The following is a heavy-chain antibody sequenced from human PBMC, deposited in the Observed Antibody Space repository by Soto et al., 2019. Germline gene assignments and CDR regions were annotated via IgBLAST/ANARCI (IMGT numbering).Heavy chain of an antibody. V-gene: IGHV1-8*01. Sequence: GASVKVSCKAPGYTFTSYDINWVRQATGQGLGWMGWMNPNSGNTGYAQKFQGRVTMTRNTSISTAYMELSSLRSEDTAVYYCAGGLSNNSNQYYDFWSGYLKNYYYYYMDVWGKGTTVTVSS. CDR3: AGGLSNNSNQYYDFWSGYLKNYYYYYMDV. CDR1: GYTFTSYD. CDR2: MNPNSGNT. J-gene: IGHJ6*03. D-gene: IGHD3-3*01.